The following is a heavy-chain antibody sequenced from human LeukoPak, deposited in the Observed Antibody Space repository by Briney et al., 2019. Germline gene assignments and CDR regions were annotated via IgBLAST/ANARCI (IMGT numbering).Heavy chain of an antibody. D-gene: IGHD1-1*01. V-gene: IGHV4-4*02. CDR1: GDSVSNTKW. J-gene: IGHJ5*02. CDR3: TRNDVNSAFDP. CDR2: IWHTGTT. Sequence: PSETLSLTCGVSGDSVSNTKWWTWVRQPPGKGLEWIGEIWHTGTTNYNPSLKSRVTMSVDKSKNQFSLNLRSVDAADTAVYYCTRNDVNSAFDPWGQGTLVTVSS.